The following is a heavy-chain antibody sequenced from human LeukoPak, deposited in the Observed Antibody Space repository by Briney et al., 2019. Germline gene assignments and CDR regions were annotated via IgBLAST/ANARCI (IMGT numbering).Heavy chain of an antibody. CDR1: GGTFRSYA. Sequence: GASVKVSCKASGGTFRSYAISWVRQAPGQGLEWMVGIIPIFGTANYAQKFQGRVTITADESTSTAYMELSSLRSEDTAVYYCARSYDFWSGYFSYYYMDVWGKGTTVTVSS. CDR3: ARSYDFWSGYFSYYYMDV. D-gene: IGHD3-3*01. CDR2: IIPIFGTA. J-gene: IGHJ6*03. V-gene: IGHV1-69*13.